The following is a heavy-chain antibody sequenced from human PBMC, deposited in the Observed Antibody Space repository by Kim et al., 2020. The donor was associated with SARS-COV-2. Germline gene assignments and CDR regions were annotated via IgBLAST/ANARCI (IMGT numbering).Heavy chain of an antibody. CDR2: IFPMFGTA. J-gene: IGHJ4*02. V-gene: IGHV1-69*13. CDR1: GGTFSTYA. D-gene: IGHD6-6*01. Sequence: SVKVSCKASGGTFSTYAISWVRQAPGQGLEWMGGIFPMFGTANYAQKFQGRVTITADESTSTAYMELSSLRSEDTAVYYCATFEYSSSGIITAYYFDYWGQGTLVTVSS. CDR3: ATFEYSSSGIITAYYFDY.